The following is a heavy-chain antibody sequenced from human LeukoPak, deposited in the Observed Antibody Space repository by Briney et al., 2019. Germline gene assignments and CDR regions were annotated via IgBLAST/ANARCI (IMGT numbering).Heavy chain of an antibody. CDR3: AREPTGTGILYDY. D-gene: IGHD1-1*01. CDR1: GYSISSGYY. V-gene: IGHV4-38-2*02. J-gene: IGHJ4*02. Sequence: SETLSLTCTVSGYSISSGYYWGWIRQPPGKGLEWIGSIYHSGNTYYSPSLKSRVTISVDTSKNHFSLKLSSVTAADTAVYYCAREPTGTGILYDYWGQGTLVTVSS. CDR2: IYHSGNT.